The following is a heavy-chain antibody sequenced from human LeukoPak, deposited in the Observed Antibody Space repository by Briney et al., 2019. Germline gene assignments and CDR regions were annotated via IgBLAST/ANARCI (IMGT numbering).Heavy chain of an antibody. D-gene: IGHD6-13*01. CDR2: INPSSGGT. J-gene: IGHJ4*02. CDR3: ARDRGSSWYVDY. V-gene: IGHV1-2*02. CDR1: GYSFTRYY. Sequence: ASVKVSCKTSGYSFTRYYIHWVRQAPGQGLEWMGWINPSSGGTEYAQKFQGRVTMTGDTSISTAYTELSRLRSDDTAVYYCARDRGSSWYVDYWGQGTLVTVSS.